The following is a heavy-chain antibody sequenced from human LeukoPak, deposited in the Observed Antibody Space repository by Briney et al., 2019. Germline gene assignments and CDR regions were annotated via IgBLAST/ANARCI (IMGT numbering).Heavy chain of an antibody. CDR1: GFSLSTSGMC. D-gene: IGHD2-2*01. Sequence: SGPTLVNPTQTLTLTCTFSGFSLSTSGMCVSWFRQPPGKALEWLARIDWDDDKYYSTSLKTRLTISKDTSKNQVVLTMTNMDPVDTATYYCARSSTSCYFGDYWGQGTLVTVSS. V-gene: IGHV2-70*11. J-gene: IGHJ4*02. CDR3: ARSSTSCYFGDY. CDR2: IDWDDDK.